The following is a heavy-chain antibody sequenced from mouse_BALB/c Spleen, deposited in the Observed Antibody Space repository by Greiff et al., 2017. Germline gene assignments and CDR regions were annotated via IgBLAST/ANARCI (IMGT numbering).Heavy chain of an antibody. Sequence: EVQLQQSGGGLVQPGGSRKLSCAASGFTFSSYGMHWVRQAPEKGLEWVAYISSGSSTIYYADTVKGRFTISRDNHKNTLFLQMTSLRSEDTAMYYCARGGNYEGFAYWGQGTLVTVSA. V-gene: IGHV5-17*02. CDR3: ARGGNYEGFAY. J-gene: IGHJ3*01. CDR2: ISSGSSTI. D-gene: IGHD2-1*01. CDR1: GFTFSSYG.